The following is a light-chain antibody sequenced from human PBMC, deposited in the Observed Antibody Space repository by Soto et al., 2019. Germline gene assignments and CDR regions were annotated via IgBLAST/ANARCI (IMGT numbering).Light chain of an antibody. J-gene: IGKJ4*01. CDR2: DAS. V-gene: IGKV3-11*01. Sequence: EIVLTQSPATLSLSPGEIATLSCRASQSVSKYLAWYQQKPGQAPRLLIHDASNRATGIPARFSGRWSGTDFTLTISSLEPEDFGVYYCQQRSNWPQITFGGGTKVEIK. CDR3: QQRSNWPQIT. CDR1: QSVSKY.